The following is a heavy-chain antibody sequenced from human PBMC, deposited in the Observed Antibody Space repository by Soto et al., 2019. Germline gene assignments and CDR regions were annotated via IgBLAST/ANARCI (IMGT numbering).Heavy chain of an antibody. Sequence: EVQLLESGGGMVQPGGSLRVSCAASGFTFRNFVMSWVRQAPGKGLEWVSAIRGTGGETFYADSVKGRFTISRDNSKNTLYLKMNSLRDEDTALYFCAQDRGWGVVSPSHDYWGPRTLVSVSS. CDR2: IRGTGGET. CDR3: AQDRGWGVVSPSHDY. J-gene: IGHJ4*02. D-gene: IGHD2-21*01. CDR1: GFTFRNFV. V-gene: IGHV3-23*01.